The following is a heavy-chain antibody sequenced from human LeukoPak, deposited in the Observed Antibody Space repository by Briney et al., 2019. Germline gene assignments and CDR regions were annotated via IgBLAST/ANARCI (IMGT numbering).Heavy chain of an antibody. V-gene: IGHV3-33*06. CDR3: AKDIVVGPAYTPIDY. CDR2: IWYDGSNK. Sequence: GGSLRLPCAASGFTFSSYGMHWVRQAPGKGLEWVAVIWYDGSNKYYADSVKGRFTISRDNSKNTLYLQMNSLRAEDTAVYYCAKDIVVGPAYTPIDYGGQGTLVTVSS. CDR1: GFTFSSYG. D-gene: IGHD2-2*01. J-gene: IGHJ4*02.